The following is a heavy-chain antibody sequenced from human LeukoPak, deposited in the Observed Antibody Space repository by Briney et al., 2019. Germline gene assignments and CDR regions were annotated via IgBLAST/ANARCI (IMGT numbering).Heavy chain of an antibody. Sequence: GGSLRLSCAASGFTFSSHAMSWVRQAPGKGLEWVSTINAGGSTYYADSVKGRFTISRDNSKNTQYLQMNSLRAEDTAVYYCAKRYAGAGTSYYFDYWGQGTLVTVSS. CDR1: GFTFSSHA. D-gene: IGHD6-19*01. V-gene: IGHV3-23*01. CDR2: INAGGST. CDR3: AKRYAGAGTSYYFDY. J-gene: IGHJ4*02.